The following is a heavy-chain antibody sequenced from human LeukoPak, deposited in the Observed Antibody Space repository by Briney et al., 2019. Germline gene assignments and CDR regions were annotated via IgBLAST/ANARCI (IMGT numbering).Heavy chain of an antibody. J-gene: IGHJ5*02. V-gene: IGHV1-24*01. Sequence: GASVKVSCKVSGYTLTELSMHWVRQAPGKGLEWMGGFDPEDGETIYAQKFQGRVTMTEDTSTDTAYMELSSLRSEDTAVYYCATDRQLRGLPEAGFDPWGQGILVTVSS. CDR2: FDPEDGET. CDR1: GYTLTELS. CDR3: ATDRQLRGLPEAGFDP. D-gene: IGHD4-17*01.